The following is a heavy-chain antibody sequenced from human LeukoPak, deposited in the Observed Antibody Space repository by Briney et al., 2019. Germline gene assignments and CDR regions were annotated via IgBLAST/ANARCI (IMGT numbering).Heavy chain of an antibody. V-gene: IGHV4-34*01. Sequence: SETLSLTCAVYGGSFSGYYWSWIRQPPGKGLEWIGEINHSGSTNYNPSLKSRVTISVDTSKNQFSRKLSSVTAADTAVYYCARGRLWPTHYFDYWGQGTLVTVSS. CDR2: INHSGST. CDR3: ARGRLWPTHYFDY. D-gene: IGHD5-18*01. CDR1: GGSFSGYY. J-gene: IGHJ4*02.